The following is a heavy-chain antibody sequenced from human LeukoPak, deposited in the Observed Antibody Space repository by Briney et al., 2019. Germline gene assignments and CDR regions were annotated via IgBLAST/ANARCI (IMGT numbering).Heavy chain of an antibody. V-gene: IGHV1-69*04. J-gene: IGHJ4*02. Sequence: ASVKVSCKASGGTFSSYAISWVRQAPGQGLEWMGRIIPILGIANYAQKFQGRVTITADKSTSTAYMELSSLRSEDTAVYYRASGRISSGWYYFDYWGQGTLVTVSS. CDR1: GGTFSSYA. D-gene: IGHD6-19*01. CDR3: ASGRISSGWYYFDY. CDR2: IIPILGIA.